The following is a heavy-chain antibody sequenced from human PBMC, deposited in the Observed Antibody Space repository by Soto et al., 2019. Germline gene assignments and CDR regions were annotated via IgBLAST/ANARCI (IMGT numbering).Heavy chain of an antibody. J-gene: IGHJ5*02. CDR3: ARDGSWFGELIGQAHP. D-gene: IGHD3-10*01. CDR1: GGTFSSYA. Sequence: QVQLVQSGAEVKKPGSSVKVSCKASGGTFSSYAISWVRQAPGQGLEWMGGIIPIFGTASYAQKFQGRVTITADESTSTAYMELSSLRSEDTAVYYCARDGSWFGELIGQAHPWGQGTLVTVSS. CDR2: IIPIFGTA. V-gene: IGHV1-69*01.